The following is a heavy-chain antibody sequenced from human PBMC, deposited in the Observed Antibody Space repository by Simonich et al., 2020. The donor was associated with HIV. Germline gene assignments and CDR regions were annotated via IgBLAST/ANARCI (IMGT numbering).Heavy chain of an antibody. D-gene: IGHD3-10*01. Sequence: GAEVKKPGASVKVSCKASGYTFSGYYMHWVRQAPGQGLEWMGRIIPNCGTANYAQKFQGRVTITRDDSTSTAYMDLSRLRSDDTAVYYCARVPGRNCDWGFDFWGQGTMVTVSS. CDR3: ARVPGRNCDWGFDF. CDR2: IIPNCGTA. V-gene: IGHV1-69*13. J-gene: IGHJ4*02. CDR1: GYTFSGYY.